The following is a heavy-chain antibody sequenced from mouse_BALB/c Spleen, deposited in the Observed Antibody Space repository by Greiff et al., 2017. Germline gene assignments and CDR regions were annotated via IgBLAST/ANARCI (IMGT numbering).Heavy chain of an antibody. J-gene: IGHJ3*01. CDR1: GYSITSGYS. V-gene: IGHV3-1*02. CDR3: ARTNDDYAWFAY. CDR2: IHYSGCT. Sequence: EVQLQQSGPDLVKPSQSLSLTCTVTGYSITSGYSWHWIRQFPGNKLEWVGYIHYSGCTNYNPSLKSRISITRDTSKNQFFLQLNSVTTEDTATYYCARTNDDYAWFAYWGQGTLVTVSA. D-gene: IGHD2-4*01.